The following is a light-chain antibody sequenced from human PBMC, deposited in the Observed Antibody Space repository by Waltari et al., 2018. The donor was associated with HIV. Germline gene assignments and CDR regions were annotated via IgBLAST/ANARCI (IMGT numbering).Light chain of an antibody. V-gene: IGLV2-14*01. CDR2: EVS. Sequence: QSALTQPASLSGSPGQSLTIPCTGTSSDDGGYYHFPPYQQHPCKAPKLIIYEVSNRPSGVSNRFSGSKSGNTASLTISGLQAEDEADYYCSSYTSSSTVVFGGGTKLTVL. J-gene: IGLJ2*01. CDR3: SSYTSSSTVV. CDR1: SSDDGGYYH.